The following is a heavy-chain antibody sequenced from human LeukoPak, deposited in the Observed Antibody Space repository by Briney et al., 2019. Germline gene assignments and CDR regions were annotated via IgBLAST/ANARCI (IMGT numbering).Heavy chain of an antibody. CDR1: GHIFTNYW. V-gene: IGHV5-10-1*01. CDR2: IDPSDSYT. Sequence: GESLKISCKASGHIFTNYWIAWVRQMPGKGLEWMGRIDPSDSYTNYSPSFQGHVTISADKSISTAYLQWSSLKASDTAMYYCARHVARSWWFDPWGQGTLVTVSS. D-gene: IGHD2-15*01. CDR3: ARHVARSWWFDP. J-gene: IGHJ5*02.